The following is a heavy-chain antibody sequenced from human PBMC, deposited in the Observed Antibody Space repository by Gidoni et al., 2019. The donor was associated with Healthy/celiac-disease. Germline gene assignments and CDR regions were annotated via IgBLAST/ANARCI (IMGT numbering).Heavy chain of an antibody. CDR2: IYYSVSP. D-gene: IGHD6-13*01. V-gene: IGHV4-39*01. CDR1: GGAISSSSYY. J-gene: IGHJ6*02. Sequence: QLQLQESGPGLVKPSETLSLTCTVSGGAISSSSYYWGWIRQPPGKGLEWIGSIYYSVSPDYNPSLKRRVTISVDTSKNQFSLKLSSVPAADTAVYYCASPIPCSSWSLLDSYGMDVWGQGTTVTVSS. CDR3: ASPIPCSSWSLLDSYGMDV.